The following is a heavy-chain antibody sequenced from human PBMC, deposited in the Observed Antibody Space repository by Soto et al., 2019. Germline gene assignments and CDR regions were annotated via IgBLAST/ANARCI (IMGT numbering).Heavy chain of an antibody. D-gene: IGHD6-19*01. V-gene: IGHV1-69*12. J-gene: IGHJ4*02. Sequence: QVQLVQSGAEVKKPGSSVKVSCKASGGTFSSYAISWVRQAPGQGLEWMGGISPIFGTANYEQKFQVRVTITAEESTSTADMELSSLRSEETAVYYCASQPGIAVAGTGLPMADYWGQRTLVTVSS. CDR2: ISPIFGTA. CDR3: ASQPGIAVAGTGLPMADY. CDR1: GGTFSSYA.